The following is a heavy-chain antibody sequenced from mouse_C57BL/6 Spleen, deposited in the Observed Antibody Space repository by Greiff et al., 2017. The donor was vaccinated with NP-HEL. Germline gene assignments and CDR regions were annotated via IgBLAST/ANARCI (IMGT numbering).Heavy chain of an antibody. D-gene: IGHD1-1*01. Sequence: VQLQQSGAELVRPGASVTLSCKASGYTFTDYEMHWVKQTPVHGLEWIGAIDPETGGTAYNQKFKGKAILTADTSSSTAYMELRSLTSEDSAVYYCTRWSFITTVVAHYAMDYWGQGTSVTVSS. CDR2: IDPETGGT. V-gene: IGHV1-15*01. CDR1: GYTFTDYE. CDR3: TRWSFITTVVAHYAMDY. J-gene: IGHJ4*01.